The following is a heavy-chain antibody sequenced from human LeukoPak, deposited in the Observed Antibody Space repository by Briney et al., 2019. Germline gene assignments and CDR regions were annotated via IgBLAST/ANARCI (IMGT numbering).Heavy chain of an antibody. D-gene: IGHD4-17*01. CDR2: IYSGGST. Sequence: PGGSLRLSCAASGFTVSSNYMSWVRQAPGKGLEWVSVIYSGGSTYYADSVKGRFTISRDNSKNTLYLQMNSLRAEDTAVYYCARVKYGDSARGMDVWGQGTTVTVSS. CDR1: GFTVSSNY. CDR3: ARVKYGDSARGMDV. J-gene: IGHJ6*02. V-gene: IGHV3-66*01.